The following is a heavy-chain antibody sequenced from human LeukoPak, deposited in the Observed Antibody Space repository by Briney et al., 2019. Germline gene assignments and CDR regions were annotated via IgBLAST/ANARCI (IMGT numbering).Heavy chain of an antibody. V-gene: IGHV4-38-2*02. CDR2: IYHSGIT. J-gene: IGHJ4*02. D-gene: IGHD5/OR15-5a*01. CDR3: ATLVSTRYYFDY. Sequence: SETLSLTCTVSDYSISSGYGYYWGWIRQPPGKGLEWMGNIYHSGITCYNHCNSSLKKRVTISIYTFKNEVSLRLTSETAADTAVYFCATLVSTRYYFDYWGQGTLVTVSS. CDR1: DYSISSGYGYY.